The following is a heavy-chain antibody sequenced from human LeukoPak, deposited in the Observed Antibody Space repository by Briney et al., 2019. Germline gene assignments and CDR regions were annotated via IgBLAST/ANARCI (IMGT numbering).Heavy chain of an antibody. CDR3: ARGRYCSSTGCYDAFDY. CDR1: GFTFSSQA. Sequence: GGSLRLSCAASGFTFSSQAMSWVRQAPGMGLEWVSSISGSDGSTYYAGSVKGRFTISRDNAKNSLYLQMNSLRAEDTAVYYCARGRYCSSTGCYDAFDYWGQGTLVTVSS. D-gene: IGHD2-2*01. CDR2: ISGSDGST. J-gene: IGHJ4*02. V-gene: IGHV3-23*01.